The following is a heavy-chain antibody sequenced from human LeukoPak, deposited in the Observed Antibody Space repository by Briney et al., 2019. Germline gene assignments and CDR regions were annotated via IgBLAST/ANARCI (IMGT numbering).Heavy chain of an antibody. CDR1: GFTFSSYA. J-gene: IGHJ4*02. CDR2: ISVSGGGT. CDR3: VKRGLPGTKEFHY. V-gene: IGHV3-23*01. D-gene: IGHD1-7*01. Sequence: GGSLRLSCAASGFTFSSYAMTWVRQAPGKGLEWVSSISVSGGGTYYAESVKGRFTISRDNSKNALYLQMNSLGAEDTAVYYCVKRGLPGTKEFHYWGQGTLVTVSS.